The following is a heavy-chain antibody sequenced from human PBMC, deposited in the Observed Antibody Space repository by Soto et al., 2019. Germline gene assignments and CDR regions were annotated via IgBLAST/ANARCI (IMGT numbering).Heavy chain of an antibody. CDR2: IIPILGIA. Sequence: QVQLVQSGAEVKKPGSSVKVSCKASGGTFSSYTISWVRQAPGQGLEWMGRIIPILGIANYAQKFQGRVTITADKSTSTAYMELSSLRSEDTAVYYCARDQPGSGATVTTTGVAFDIWGQGTMVTVSS. CDR3: ARDQPGSGATVTTTGVAFDI. CDR1: GGTFSSYT. D-gene: IGHD4-17*01. V-gene: IGHV1-69*08. J-gene: IGHJ3*02.